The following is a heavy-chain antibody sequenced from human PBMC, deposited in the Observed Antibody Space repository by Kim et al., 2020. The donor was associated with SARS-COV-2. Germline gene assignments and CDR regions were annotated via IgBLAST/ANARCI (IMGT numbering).Heavy chain of an antibody. V-gene: IGHV3-30*02. Sequence: GRFTISRDNSKNTLYLQMNSLRAEDTAVYYCAKEPLATIYDFWSGYPVGYWGQGTLVTVSS. D-gene: IGHD3-3*01. CDR3: AKEPLATIYDFWSGYPVGY. J-gene: IGHJ4*02.